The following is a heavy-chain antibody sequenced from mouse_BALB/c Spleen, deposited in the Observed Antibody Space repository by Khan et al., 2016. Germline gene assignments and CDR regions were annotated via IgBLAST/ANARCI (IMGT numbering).Heavy chain of an antibody. D-gene: IGHD1-1*01. CDR2: INPYNGDT. Sequence: VQLKEPGPELVKPGASVKISCKASGYSFIGYFMNWVMQSHGKSLEWIGRINPYNGDTFYNQKFKGKATLTVDKSSSTTHMELRSLASEDSAVYYCARHYGSPRGAMNYWGQVTSVTVTT. CDR3: ARHYGSPRGAMNY. CDR1: GYSFIGYF. J-gene: IGHJ4*01. V-gene: IGHV1-20*02.